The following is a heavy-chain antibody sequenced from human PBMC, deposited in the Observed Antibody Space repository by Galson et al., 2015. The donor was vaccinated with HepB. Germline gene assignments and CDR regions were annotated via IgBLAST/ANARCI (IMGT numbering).Heavy chain of an antibody. CDR3: ARRALVVAVGATQNNWFDP. Sequence: SVKVSCKASGYTFISYGISWVRQAPGQGLEWMGWISAYNSKTKYAQKLQGRVTMTTDTSTTTAYMELRSLRSDDTAVYYCARRALVVAVGATQNNWFDPWGRGTLVTVSS. CDR1: GYTFISYG. D-gene: IGHD2-15*01. V-gene: IGHV1-18*01. J-gene: IGHJ5*02. CDR2: ISAYNSKT.